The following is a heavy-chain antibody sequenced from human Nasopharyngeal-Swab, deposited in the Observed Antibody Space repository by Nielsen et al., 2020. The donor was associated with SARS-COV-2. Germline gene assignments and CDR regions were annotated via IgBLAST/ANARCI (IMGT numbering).Heavy chain of an antibody. CDR1: GFTFSSYS. V-gene: IGHV3-48*02. CDR2: ISSSSSTI. Sequence: GESLKISCAASGFTFSSYSMNWVRQAPGKGLEWVSYISSSSSTIYYADSVKGRFTISRDNAKNSLYLQMNSLRDEDTAVYYCARAPGYSNGWYLEIFFDYWGQGTLVTVSS. CDR3: ARAPGYSNGWYLEIFFDY. J-gene: IGHJ4*02. D-gene: IGHD6-19*01.